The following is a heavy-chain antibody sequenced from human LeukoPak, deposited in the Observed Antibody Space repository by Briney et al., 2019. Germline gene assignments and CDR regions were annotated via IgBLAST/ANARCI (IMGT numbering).Heavy chain of an antibody. Sequence: ASVKVTRKSSGYTFAIYGNSWVRQAPAQGLEWMAWISPYDGDTNNAQNFEGRVTMTTETSTSTAYMELRSLRSDDTAIYYCARDYCTRGGDCYKEDLFDPWGQGTLVTVSS. CDR2: ISPYDGDT. CDR1: GYTFAIYG. V-gene: IGHV1-18*01. CDR3: ARDYCTRGGDCYKEDLFDP. J-gene: IGHJ5*02. D-gene: IGHD2-21*02.